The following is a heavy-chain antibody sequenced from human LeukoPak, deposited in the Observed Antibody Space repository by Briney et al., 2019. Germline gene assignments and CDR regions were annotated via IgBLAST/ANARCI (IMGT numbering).Heavy chain of an antibody. CDR3: ARDSGDGSGSYYPYGMDV. D-gene: IGHD3-10*01. J-gene: IGHJ6*02. CDR2: ISRSSIYI. Sequence: GGSLRLSCAASEFTSSSYNMNWVRQAPGKGLEWVSSISRSSIYIYYADSVKGRFTISRDNAENSLYLQMNSLRADDTAVYYCARDSGDGSGSYYPYGMDVWSQGTTVTVSS. CDR1: EFTSSSYN. V-gene: IGHV3-21*01.